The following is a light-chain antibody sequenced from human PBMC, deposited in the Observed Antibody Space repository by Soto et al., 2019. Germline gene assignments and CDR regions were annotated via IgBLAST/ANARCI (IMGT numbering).Light chain of an antibody. Sequence: QSALTQPASVSGSPGQSITISCTGTIIDIGGYNFISWYQHHPGKAPKLVIYDVNNRPSGISYRFSGSKSGNTASLTISGLQAEDEADYYCASYTRTTTLVFGGGTKVTVL. CDR1: IIDIGGYNF. V-gene: IGLV2-14*01. CDR2: DVN. J-gene: IGLJ2*01. CDR3: ASYTRTTTLV.